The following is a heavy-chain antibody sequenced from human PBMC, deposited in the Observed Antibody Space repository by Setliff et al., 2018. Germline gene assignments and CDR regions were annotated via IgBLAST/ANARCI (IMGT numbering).Heavy chain of an antibody. D-gene: IGHD2-2*01. Sequence: ASVKVSCKASGYTFTNYGITWVRQAPGQGLEWIGWMSAYAQKFQGRVTMTTDTPTSTAYMELRSLTSDDTAVYYCARAPGTVVVPASRSAFDIWGQGTMVTVSS. CDR3: ARAPGTVVVPASRSAFDI. J-gene: IGHJ3*02. CDR1: GYTFTNYG. V-gene: IGHV1-18*01. CDR2: MSA.